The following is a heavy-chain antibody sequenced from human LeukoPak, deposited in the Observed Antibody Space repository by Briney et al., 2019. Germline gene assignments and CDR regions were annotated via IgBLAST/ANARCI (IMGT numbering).Heavy chain of an antibody. J-gene: IGHJ4*02. CDR1: XGXXXXXX. D-gene: IGHD3-9*01. Sequence: PSETLSLTCAVXXGXXXXXXXXXIXXXXXXXXXXXXXXXXXXXTXYNXSLKXRXTISVDTXKXQFSLKLSSVTAADTAVYYCARXTLRITIFHSHRKINYYFDYWGQGTLVTVSS. V-gene: IGHV4-34*01. CDR2: XXXXXXT. CDR3: ARXTLRITIFHSHRKINYYFDY.